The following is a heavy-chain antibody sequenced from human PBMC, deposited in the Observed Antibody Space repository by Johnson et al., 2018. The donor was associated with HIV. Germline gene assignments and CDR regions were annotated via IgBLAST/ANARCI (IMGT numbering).Heavy chain of an antibody. CDR3: AIPYYYESGAYQ. V-gene: IGHV3-66*01. J-gene: IGHJ3*01. Sequence: VQLVESGGGLVQPGGSLRLSCAASGFTVSSNYMSWVRQAPGKGLEWVSVIYSGGSTYYADSVKGRFTISRDNSKNTLYLQMGSLRGEDMAIYYCAIPYYYESGAYQWGQGTMVTVSS. D-gene: IGHD3-22*01. CDR2: IYSGGST. CDR1: GFTVSSNY.